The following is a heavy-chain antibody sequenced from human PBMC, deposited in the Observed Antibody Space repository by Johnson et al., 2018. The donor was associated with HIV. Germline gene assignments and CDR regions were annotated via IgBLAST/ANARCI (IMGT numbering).Heavy chain of an antibody. V-gene: IGHV3-13*01. CDR1: GFTFSSYD. J-gene: IGHJ3*02. Sequence: VKLVESGGGLVQPGGSLRLSCAASGFTFSSYDMHWVRQATGKGLEWVSAIGTAGDTYYPGSVKGRFTISRENAKNSLYLQMNSLRAGDTAVYYCARAQFAVDDAFDIWGQVTMVTVSS. CDR3: ARAQFAVDDAFDI. D-gene: IGHD4-23*01. CDR2: IGTAGDT.